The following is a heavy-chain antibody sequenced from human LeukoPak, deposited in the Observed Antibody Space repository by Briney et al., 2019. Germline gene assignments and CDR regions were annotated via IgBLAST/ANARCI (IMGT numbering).Heavy chain of an antibody. CDR3: ARVRVWFGHNWIDP. CDR1: GGSFSGSY. D-gene: IGHD3-10*01. CDR2: SNDSGGT. J-gene: IGHJ5*02. V-gene: IGHV4-34*01. Sequence: PSETLSLTCVVNGGSFSGSYWSWIRQPPGKGLEWIGESNDSGGTKYNSSLKSRVTISVDTSKKQFSLTLSSVTAADTAVYYCARVRVWFGHNWIDPWGRGTLVTVSS.